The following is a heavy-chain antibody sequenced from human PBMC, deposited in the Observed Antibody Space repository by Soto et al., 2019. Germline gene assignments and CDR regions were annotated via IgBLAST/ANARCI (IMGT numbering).Heavy chain of an antibody. J-gene: IGHJ4*02. Sequence: SETLSLTRTVSGGSISSYYWSWIRQPPGKGLEWIGYIYYSGSTNYNPSLKSRVTISVDTSKNQFSLKLSSVTAADTAVYYCARQYYYGSGSRRTLYYFDYWGQGTLVTVSS. V-gene: IGHV4-59*08. CDR3: ARQYYYGSGSRRTLYYFDY. CDR2: IYYSGST. CDR1: GGSISSYY. D-gene: IGHD3-10*01.